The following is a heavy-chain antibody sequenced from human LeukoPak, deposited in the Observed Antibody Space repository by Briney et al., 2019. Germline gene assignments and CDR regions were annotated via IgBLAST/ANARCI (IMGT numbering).Heavy chain of an antibody. Sequence: SVKVSCKASGGTFSSYAISWVRQAPGQGLEWMGGIIPIFGTANYAQEFQGRVTITTDESTSTAYMELSSLRSEDTAVYYCARAGAAGTYYYMDVWGKGTTVTVSS. CDR1: GGTFSSYA. CDR2: IIPIFGTA. J-gene: IGHJ6*03. D-gene: IGHD6-13*01. CDR3: ARAGAAGTYYYMDV. V-gene: IGHV1-69*05.